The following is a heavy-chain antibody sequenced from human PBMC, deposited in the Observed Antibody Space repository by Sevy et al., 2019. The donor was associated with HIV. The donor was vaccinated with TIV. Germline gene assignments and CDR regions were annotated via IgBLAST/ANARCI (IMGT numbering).Heavy chain of an antibody. V-gene: IGHV3-11*01. CDR2: ISTSTSTTTI. CDR1: GFTFNDYN. CDR3: ARAAGWFDA. J-gene: IGHJ5*02. Sequence: GESLKISCAASGFTFNDYNLSWMRQAPGKGLEWVSYISTSTSTTTIYYADSVKGRFTISRDNAKNSIYLQMNSLRVDDTAVYYCARAAGWFDAWGQGTLVTVSS.